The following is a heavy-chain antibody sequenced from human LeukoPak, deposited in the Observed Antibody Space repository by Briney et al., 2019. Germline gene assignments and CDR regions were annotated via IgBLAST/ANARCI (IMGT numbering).Heavy chain of an antibody. J-gene: IGHJ4*02. CDR3: ARATLVYYDSSGYYQT. Sequence: KPSETLSLTCAVYGGSFSGYYWSWIRQPPGKGLEWIGEINHSGSTNYNPSLNSRVTISVDTSKNQFSLKLSSVTAADTAVYYCARATLVYYDSSGYYQTWGQGTLVTVSS. CDR1: GGSFSGYY. D-gene: IGHD3-22*01. V-gene: IGHV4-34*01. CDR2: INHSGST.